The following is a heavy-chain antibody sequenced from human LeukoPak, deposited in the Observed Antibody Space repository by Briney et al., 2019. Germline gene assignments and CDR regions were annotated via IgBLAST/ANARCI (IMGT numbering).Heavy chain of an antibody. J-gene: IGHJ4*02. Sequence: GGSLRPSCAASGFTVSSNYTSWVRQAPGKGLEWVSVIYSGGSTYYADSVKGRFTISRDNSKNTLYLQMNSLRAEDTAVYYCARDSSSWSPLGYFDYWGQGTLVTVSS. CDR2: IYSGGST. D-gene: IGHD6-13*01. CDR1: GFTVSSNY. CDR3: ARDSSSWSPLGYFDY. V-gene: IGHV3-66*01.